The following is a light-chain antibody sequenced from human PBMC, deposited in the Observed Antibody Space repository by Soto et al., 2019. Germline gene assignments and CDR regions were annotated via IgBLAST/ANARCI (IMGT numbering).Light chain of an antibody. CDR3: QQYGSSPQT. CDR1: QSVSSSY. V-gene: IGKV3-20*01. CDR2: GAS. J-gene: IGKJ5*01. Sequence: TVLTQSPGTLSLSPGERATLSCRASQSVSSSYLAWYQQKPGQAPRLLIYGASSRATGIPDRFSGSGSGTDFTLTISRLEPEDFAVYYCQQYGSSPQTFGQGTRLEIK.